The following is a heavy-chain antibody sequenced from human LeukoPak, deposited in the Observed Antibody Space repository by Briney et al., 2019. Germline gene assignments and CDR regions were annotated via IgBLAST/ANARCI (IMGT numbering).Heavy chain of an antibody. CDR3: ARGGMGGSYYYYYYYGMDV. D-gene: IGHD1-26*01. CDR1: GGTFSSYA. Sequence: ASVKVSCKASGGTFSSYAISWVRQAPGQGLEWMGWMNPNSGNTGYAQKFQGRVTMTRNTSISTAYMELSSLRSEDTAVYYCARGGMGGSYYYYYYYGMDVWGQGTTVTVSS. J-gene: IGHJ6*02. CDR2: MNPNSGNT. V-gene: IGHV1-8*02.